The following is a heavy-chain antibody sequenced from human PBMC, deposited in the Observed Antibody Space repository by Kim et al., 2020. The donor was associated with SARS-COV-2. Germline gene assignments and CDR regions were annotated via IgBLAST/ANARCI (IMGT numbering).Heavy chain of an antibody. CDR2: T. Sequence: TDYADAVKGRFTIYRDNSKDTLYLQMNSLRAEDTAVYYCAKDQGQSDVDYWGQGTLVTVSS. J-gene: IGHJ4*02. CDR3: AKDQGQSDVDY. D-gene: IGHD4-4*01. V-gene: IGHV3-23*03.